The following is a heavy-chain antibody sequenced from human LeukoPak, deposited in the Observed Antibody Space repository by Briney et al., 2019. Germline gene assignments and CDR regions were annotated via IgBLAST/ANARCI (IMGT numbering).Heavy chain of an antibody. V-gene: IGHV1-69*02. D-gene: IGHD5-18*01. Sequence: GASVKVSCKASVGTFSSYTISWVRQAPGQGLEWMGRIIPILGVANYAQKFQGRVTITADKSTSTAYMELSSLRSEDTAVYYCARGDLRRYSYVDYWGQGTLVTVSS. J-gene: IGHJ4*02. CDR2: IIPILGVA. CDR1: VGTFSSYT. CDR3: ARGDLRRYSYVDY.